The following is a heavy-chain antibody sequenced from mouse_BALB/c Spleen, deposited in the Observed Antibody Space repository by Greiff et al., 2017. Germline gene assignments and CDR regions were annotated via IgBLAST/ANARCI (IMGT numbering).Heavy chain of an antibody. CDR3: VYDYDWFAY. J-gene: IGHJ3*01. CDR1: GFTFSSFG. Sequence: EVQGVESGGGLVQPGGSRKLSCAASGFTFSSFGMHWVRQAPEKGLEWVAYISSGSSTNYYADTVKGRFTISRDNPKNTLFLQMTSLRSEDTAMYFCVYDYDWFAYWGQGTLVTVSA. D-gene: IGHD2-4*01. V-gene: IGHV5-17*02. CDR2: ISSGSSTN.